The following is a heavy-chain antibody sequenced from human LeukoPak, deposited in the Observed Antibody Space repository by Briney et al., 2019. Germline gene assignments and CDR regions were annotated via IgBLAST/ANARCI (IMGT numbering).Heavy chain of an antibody. Sequence: GGSLRLSCAASGFTFSSYSMNWVRQAPGKGLERVSSISSSSSYIYYADSVEGRFTISRDNAKNSLFLQMNSLRAEDTAVYYCARDRTYGDYTAAFDYWGQGTLVTVSS. CDR2: ISSSSSYI. V-gene: IGHV3-21*01. J-gene: IGHJ4*02. CDR1: GFTFSSYS. CDR3: ARDRTYGDYTAAFDY. D-gene: IGHD4-17*01.